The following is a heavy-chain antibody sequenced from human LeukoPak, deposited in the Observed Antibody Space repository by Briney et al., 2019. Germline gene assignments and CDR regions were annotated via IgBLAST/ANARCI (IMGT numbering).Heavy chain of an antibody. CDR1: GYTFTGYY. V-gene: IGHV1-8*02. CDR2: MNPNSGNT. CDR3: ARVGNYGDYVDY. J-gene: IGHJ4*02. Sequence: ASVKVSCKASGYTFTGYYMHWVRQATGQGLEWMGWMNPNSGNTGYAQKFQGRVTMTRNTSISTAYMELSSLRSEDTAVYYCARVGNYGDYVDYWGQGTLVTVSS. D-gene: IGHD4-17*01.